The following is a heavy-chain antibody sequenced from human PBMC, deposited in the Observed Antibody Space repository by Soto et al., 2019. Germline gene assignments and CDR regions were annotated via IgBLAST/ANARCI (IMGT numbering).Heavy chain of an antibody. D-gene: IGHD5-18*01. CDR1: GGTFSSYA. J-gene: IGHJ5*02. CDR2: TIPIFGTA. Sequence: QVQLVQSGAEVKKPGSSVKVSCKASGGTFSSYAISWVRQAPGQGLEWMGGTIPIFGTANYAQKFQGRVTITADESTSTAYMELSSLRSEDTAVYYCAREKYSYGPGARWGWFDPWGQGTLVTVSS. CDR3: AREKYSYGPGARWGWFDP. V-gene: IGHV1-69*01.